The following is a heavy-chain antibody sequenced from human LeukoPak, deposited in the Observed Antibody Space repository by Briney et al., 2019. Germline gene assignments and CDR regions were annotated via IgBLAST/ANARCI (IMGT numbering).Heavy chain of an antibody. CDR2: IYTSGST. D-gene: IGHD3-9*01. CDR3: ASGTYYDILTGYYEDY. V-gene: IGHV4-4*07. J-gene: IGHJ4*02. CDR1: GGSISSYY. Sequence: SETLSLTCTVSGGSISSYYWSWIRQPAGEGLEWIGRIYTSGSTNYNPSLKSRVTISVDTSKNQFSLKLSSVTAADTAVYYCASGTYYDILTGYYEDYWGQGTLVTVSS.